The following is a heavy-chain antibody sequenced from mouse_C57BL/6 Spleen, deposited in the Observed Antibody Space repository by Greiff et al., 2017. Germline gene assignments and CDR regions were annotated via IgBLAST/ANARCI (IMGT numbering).Heavy chain of an antibody. CDR1: GYTFTSYW. D-gene: IGHD1-1*02. Sequence: QVQLKQPGTELVKPGASVKLSCKASGYTFTSYWMHWVKQRPGQGLEWIGNIYPSNGGTNYNEKFKSKATLTVDKSSSTAYMQLSSLTSEDSAVYYCARSGWELVYYGMDYWGQGTLVTVSS. CDR2: IYPSNGGT. J-gene: IGHJ4*01. CDR3: ARSGWELVYYGMDY. V-gene: IGHV1-53*01.